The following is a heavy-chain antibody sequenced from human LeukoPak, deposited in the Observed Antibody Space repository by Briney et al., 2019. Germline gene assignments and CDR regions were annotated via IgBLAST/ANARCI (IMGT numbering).Heavy chain of an antibody. CDR2: MSGSGGST. CDR3: AKDSSESSGYQFDY. Sequence: GGSLRLSCAASGFTFSSYAMSWVRLAPGKGLEWVSAMSGSGGSTYYADSVKGRFTISRDNSKNTLYLQMNSLRVEDTAVYYCAKDSSESSGYQFDYWGQGTLVTVSS. D-gene: IGHD3-22*01. J-gene: IGHJ4*02. CDR1: GFTFSSYA. V-gene: IGHV3-23*01.